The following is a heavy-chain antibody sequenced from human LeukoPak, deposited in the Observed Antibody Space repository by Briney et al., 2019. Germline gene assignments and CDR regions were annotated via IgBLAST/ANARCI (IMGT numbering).Heavy chain of an antibody. D-gene: IGHD6-13*01. CDR1: GFTFDDYA. CDR3: AKGLYSSSLDY. J-gene: IGHJ4*02. CDR2: ISWNSGSI. Sequence: GRSLRLSCAASGFTFDDYAMHWVRRAPGKGLEWVSGISWNSGSIGYADSVKGRFTISRDNAKNSLYLQMNSLRAEDTALYYCAKGLYSSSLDYWGQGTLVTVSS. V-gene: IGHV3-9*01.